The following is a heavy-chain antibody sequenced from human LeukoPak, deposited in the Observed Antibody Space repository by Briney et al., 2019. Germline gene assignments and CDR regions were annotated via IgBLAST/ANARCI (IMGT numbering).Heavy chain of an antibody. J-gene: IGHJ3*02. V-gene: IGHV4-59*11. CDR2: IYYSGSS. CDR3: ARGGVGDAFDI. CDR1: GGSISSHY. Sequence: SETLSLTCTVSGGSISSHYWSWIRQPPGKGLEWIGYIYYSGSSNYNPSLKSRVTISVDTSKNPFSLKLSSVTAADRAVYYCARGGVGDAFDIWGQGTMVTVSS. D-gene: IGHD3-10*01.